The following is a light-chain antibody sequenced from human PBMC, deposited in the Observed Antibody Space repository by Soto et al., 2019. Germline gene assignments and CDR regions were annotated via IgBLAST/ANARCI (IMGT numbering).Light chain of an antibody. Sequence: DIQMTQSPSTLSASVGDRITITCRASQSVSSRLAWSQQKPGKAPKLRLYDASSLDSGVPSRFSGRGSGTEVTLTSSSLQPDDCATYYGHTDNTYSLHTVGQGTKLESK. CDR1: QSVSSR. CDR3: HTDNTYSLHT. CDR2: DAS. V-gene: IGKV1-5*01. J-gene: IGKJ2*01.